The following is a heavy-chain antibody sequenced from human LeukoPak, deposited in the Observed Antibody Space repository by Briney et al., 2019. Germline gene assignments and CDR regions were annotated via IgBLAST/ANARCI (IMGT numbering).Heavy chain of an antibody. Sequence: GGSLRLSCAASSFTFSSYAMCWVRQAPGNGLEWVSAISGSGGSTYYADSVKGRFTISRDNFKNTLYLQMNSLRAEDTAVYYCAKGLNTMIVVGSYWGQRTLVTVSS. J-gene: IGHJ4*02. CDR3: AKGLNTMIVVGSY. CDR1: SFTFSSYA. D-gene: IGHD3-22*01. V-gene: IGHV3-23*01. CDR2: ISGSGGST.